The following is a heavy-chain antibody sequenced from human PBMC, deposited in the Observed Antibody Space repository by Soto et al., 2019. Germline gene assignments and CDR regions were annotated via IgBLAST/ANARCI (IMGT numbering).Heavy chain of an antibody. CDR1: GFTFSSYG. D-gene: IGHD4-17*01. CDR2: ISYDGSNK. CDR3: AKILQLGDYAHYSYGMDV. J-gene: IGHJ6*02. Sequence: QVQLVESGGGVVQPGRSLRLSCAASGFTFSSYGMHWVRQAPGKGLEWAAVISYDGSNKYYADSVKGRFTISRDNSKNALYRHRNSLSAEDTAVYYCAKILQLGDYAHYSYGMDVWGQGTTVTVSS. V-gene: IGHV3-30*18.